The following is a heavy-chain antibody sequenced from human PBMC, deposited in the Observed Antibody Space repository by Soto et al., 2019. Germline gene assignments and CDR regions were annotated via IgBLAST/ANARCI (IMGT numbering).Heavy chain of an antibody. J-gene: IGHJ6*03. CDR3: ARVERTGTYYYYYYMDV. V-gene: IGHV1-3*01. CDR2: INAGNGNT. Sequence: QVQLVQSGAEVKKPGASVKVSCKASGYTFTSYAMHWVRQAPGQRLEWMGWINAGNGNTKYSQKFKGRVTITRDTSASTAYMELSSLRSEDTAVYYCARVERTGTYYYYYYMDVWGKGTTVTVSS. D-gene: IGHD3-9*01. CDR1: GYTFTSYA.